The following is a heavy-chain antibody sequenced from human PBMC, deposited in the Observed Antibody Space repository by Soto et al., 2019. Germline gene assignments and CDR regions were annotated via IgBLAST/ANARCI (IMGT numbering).Heavy chain of an antibody. J-gene: IGHJ6*02. CDR3: VAELDFGKLSVV. V-gene: IGHV1-69*01. CDR1: GDTFKNSG. CDR2: TIPLFGTT. Sequence: QVQLVQSGVEVKKPGSSVRVSCKASGDTFKNSGISWVRQAPGQGLEWMGGTIPLFGTTDYAQKFQGRLTITTDESTTTAYMEVSRLTSEDTAVYYCVAELDFGKLSVVWGQGTTVSVSS. D-gene: IGHD3-10*01.